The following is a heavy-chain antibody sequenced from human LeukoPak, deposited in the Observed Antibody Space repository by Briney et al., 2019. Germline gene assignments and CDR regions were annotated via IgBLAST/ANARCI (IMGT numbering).Heavy chain of an antibody. J-gene: IGHJ5*02. Sequence: ASVKVSCKASGYTFTGYYMHWVRQAPGQGLEWMGWINPNSGGTNYAQKFQGRVTMTRDTSISTAYMELSRLRSDDTAVYYCARDNTYSSLVAGTNWFDPWGQGTLVTVSS. D-gene: IGHD6-19*01. CDR2: INPNSGGT. CDR1: GYTFTGYY. CDR3: ARDNTYSSLVAGTNWFDP. V-gene: IGHV1-2*02.